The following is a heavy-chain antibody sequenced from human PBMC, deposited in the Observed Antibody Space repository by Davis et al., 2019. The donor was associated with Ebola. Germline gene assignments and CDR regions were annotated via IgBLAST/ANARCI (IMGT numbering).Heavy chain of an antibody. D-gene: IGHD1-1*01. Sequence: SETLSLTCAVSGGSFTDYFWSWIRQPPGKGLEWIGEISHSGSADYNPSVNSRVTLSVDTSKNQFSLQISSVTAADTAVYYCARTTKTQISESGLGYNYLDPWGQGTLVTVSS. J-gene: IGHJ5*02. CDR2: ISHSGSA. CDR3: ARTTKTQISESGLGYNYLDP. V-gene: IGHV4-34*01. CDR1: GGSFTDYF.